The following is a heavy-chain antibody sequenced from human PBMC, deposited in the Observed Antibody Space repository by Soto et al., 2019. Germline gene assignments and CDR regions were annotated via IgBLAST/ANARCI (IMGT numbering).Heavy chain of an antibody. J-gene: IGHJ4*02. CDR3: APDLGTAGPSRNDDF. CDR2: INVANNKA. Sequence: ASVKVSCKASGYTFTSHGIHWVRQAPGQRLEWMGWINVANNKAKYSQEFQDRVTFSRDTSTNTAYLEVSGLRSEDTAVYYCAPDLGTAGPSRNDDFWGRGTLVTVSS. D-gene: IGHD2-21*02. V-gene: IGHV1-3*01. CDR1: GYTFTSHG.